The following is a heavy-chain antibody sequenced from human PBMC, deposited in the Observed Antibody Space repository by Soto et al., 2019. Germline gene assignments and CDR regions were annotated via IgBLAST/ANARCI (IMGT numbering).Heavy chain of an antibody. J-gene: IGHJ5*02. CDR3: AREASSGNWFDP. CDR2: IYYGGST. V-gene: IGHV4-30-4*01. CDR1: GGSISSGDYY. Sequence: SETLSLTCTVSGGSISSGDYYWSWIRQPPGKGLEWIGYIYYGGSTYYNPSLKSRVTISVDTSKNQFSLKLSSVTAADTAVYYCAREASSGNWFDPWGQGTLVTVSS.